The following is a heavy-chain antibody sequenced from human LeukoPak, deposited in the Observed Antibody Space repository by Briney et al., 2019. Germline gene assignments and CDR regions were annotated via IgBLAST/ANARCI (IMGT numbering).Heavy chain of an antibody. Sequence: PGGSLRLSCAASGFTFDDYAMHWVRQAPGKGLEWVSLISGDGGSTYYADSVKGRFTISRDNSKNSLYLQMNSLRTEDTALYYCHCDDGSGSYYNGYYFDYWGQGTLVTVSS. CDR3: HCDDGSGSYYNGYYFDY. CDR2: ISGDGGST. V-gene: IGHV3-43*02. CDR1: GFTFDDYA. J-gene: IGHJ4*02. D-gene: IGHD3-10*01.